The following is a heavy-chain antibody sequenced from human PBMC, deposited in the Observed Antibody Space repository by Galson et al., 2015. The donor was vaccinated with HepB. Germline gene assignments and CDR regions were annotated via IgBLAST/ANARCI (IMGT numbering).Heavy chain of an antibody. CDR1: GYTFTSYG. J-gene: IGHJ4*02. D-gene: IGHD6-19*01. CDR3: ARDKVGSGWYSTGLDYFDY. CDR2: ISAYNGNT. V-gene: IGHV1-18*01. Sequence: SVKVSCKASGYTFTSYGISWVRQAPGQGLEWMGWISAYNGNTNYAQKLQGRVTMTTDTSTSTAYMELRSLRSDDTAVYYCARDKVGSGWYSTGLDYFDYWGQGTLVTVSS.